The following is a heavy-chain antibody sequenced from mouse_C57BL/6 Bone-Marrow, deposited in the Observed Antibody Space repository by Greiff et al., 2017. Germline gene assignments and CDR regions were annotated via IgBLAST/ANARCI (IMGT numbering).Heavy chain of an antibody. V-gene: IGHV1-69*01. CDR2: IDPSDSYT. Sequence: QVHVKQPGAELVMPGASVKLSCKASGYTFTSYWMHWVKQRPGQGLEWIGEIDPSDSYTNYNQKFKGKSTLTVDKSSSTAYMQLSSLTSEDSAVYYCVLKLGRGWFAYWGQGTLVTVSA. CDR3: VLKLGRGWFAY. D-gene: IGHD4-1*01. CDR1: GYTFTSYW. J-gene: IGHJ3*01.